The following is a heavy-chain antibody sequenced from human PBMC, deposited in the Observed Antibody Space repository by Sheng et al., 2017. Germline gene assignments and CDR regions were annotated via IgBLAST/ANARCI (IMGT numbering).Heavy chain of an antibody. D-gene: IGHD5-12*01. Sequence: EVQLVESGGGLVQPGGSLRLSCAASGFTFSSYEMNWVRQAPGKGLEWVSYISSSGSTIYYADSVKGRFTISRDNAKNSLYLQMNSLRAEDTAVYYCARVSLDGYNYFDYWGQGTLVTVSS. J-gene: IGHJ4*02. CDR2: ISSSGSTI. V-gene: IGHV3-48*03. CDR3: ARVSLDGYNYFDY. CDR1: GFTFSSYE.